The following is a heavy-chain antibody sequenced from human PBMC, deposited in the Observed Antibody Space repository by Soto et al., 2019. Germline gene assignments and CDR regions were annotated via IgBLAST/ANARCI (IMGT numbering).Heavy chain of an antibody. CDR1: GGTFSSYA. CDR3: AREVIRVENDAFDI. V-gene: IGHV1-69*12. J-gene: IGHJ3*02. D-gene: IGHD2-8*02. Sequence: QVQLVQSGAEVKKPGSSVKVSCKASGGTFSSYAISWVRQAPGQGLEWMGGIIPIFGTANYAQKFQGRVTITADESTSTADMELSSLRSEDTAVYYCAREVIRVENDAFDIWGQGTMVTVSS. CDR2: IIPIFGTA.